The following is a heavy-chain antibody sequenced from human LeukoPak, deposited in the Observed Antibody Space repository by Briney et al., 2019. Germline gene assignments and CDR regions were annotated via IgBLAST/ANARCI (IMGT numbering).Heavy chain of an antibody. V-gene: IGHV1-69*04. D-gene: IGHD6-19*01. CDR2: IIPILGIA. Sequence: ASVKVSCKASGGTFSSYAISWVRQAPGQGLEWMGRIIPILGIANYAQKFQGRVTITADKSTSTAYMELSSLRSEDTAVYYCAAEWSSGWYSSDYWGQGNLVAVSS. CDR1: GGTFSSYA. J-gene: IGHJ4*02. CDR3: AAEWSSGWYSSDY.